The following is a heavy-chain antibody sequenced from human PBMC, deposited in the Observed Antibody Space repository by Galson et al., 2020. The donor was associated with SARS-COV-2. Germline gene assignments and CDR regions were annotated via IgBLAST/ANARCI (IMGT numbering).Heavy chain of an antibody. CDR3: ARGSGLSSPPAHYYDTSVYFAEYFQD. CDR1: GFSFRTSR. D-gene: IGHD3-22*01. Sequence: GGSLRLYCAATGFSFRTSRMHWLRQAPAKGLERRAVTWYGGSFIYYADSVKGRFTMSRDDSTNTVYLEMNRLRADDTAIYYCARGSGLSSPPAHYYDTSVYFAEYFQDWGLGTLVTVSS. J-gene: IGHJ1*01. CDR2: TWYGGSFI. V-gene: IGHV3-33*01.